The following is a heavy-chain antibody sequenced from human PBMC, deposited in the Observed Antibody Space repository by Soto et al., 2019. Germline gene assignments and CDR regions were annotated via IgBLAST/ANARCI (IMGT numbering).Heavy chain of an antibody. J-gene: IGHJ5*02. V-gene: IGHV1-69*13. CDR1: GGTFSSYA. Sequence: GASVKVSCKASGGTFSSYAISWVRQAPGQGLEWMGGIIPIFGTANYAQKFQGRVTITADESTSTAYMELSSLRSEDTAVYYCAISPRDIVVVPAVNHGFDPWGHGTLVTSPQ. CDR2: IIPIFGTA. D-gene: IGHD2-2*01. CDR3: AISPRDIVVVPAVNHGFDP.